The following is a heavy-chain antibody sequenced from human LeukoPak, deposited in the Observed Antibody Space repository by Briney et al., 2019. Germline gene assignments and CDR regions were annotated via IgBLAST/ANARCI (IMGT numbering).Heavy chain of an antibody. D-gene: IGHD3-16*01. J-gene: IGHJ4*02. CDR3: ASQFE. Sequence: SETLFLTCTVSGGSIRGSSYYWGWIRQPPGKGLEWIGTIYYSGSTYSIPSLKSRVTISVDTSKNQFSLKLNSVTAADTAVYYCASQFEWGQGTLVTVSS. CDR1: GGSIRGSSYY. V-gene: IGHV4-39*01. CDR2: IYYSGST.